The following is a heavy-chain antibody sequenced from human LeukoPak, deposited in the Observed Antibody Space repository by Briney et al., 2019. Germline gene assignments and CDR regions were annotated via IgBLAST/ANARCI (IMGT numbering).Heavy chain of an antibody. CDR3: ARDSEGYSYGFYYYYMDV. CDR1: GFTFSDYY. CDR2: ISSSGSTI. J-gene: IGHJ6*03. Sequence: GGSLRLSCAASGFTFSDYYMSWIRQAPGKGLEWVSYISSSGSTISYADSVKGRFTISRDNAKNSLYLQMNSLRADDTAVYYCARDSEGYSYGFYYYYMDVWGKGTTVTVSS. V-gene: IGHV3-11*04. D-gene: IGHD5-18*01.